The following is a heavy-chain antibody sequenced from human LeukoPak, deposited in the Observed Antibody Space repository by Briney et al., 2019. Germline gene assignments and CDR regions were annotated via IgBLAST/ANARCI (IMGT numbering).Heavy chain of an antibody. J-gene: IGHJ5*02. Sequence: GGTLRLSCAASGFTFSSYGMSWVRQAPGKGLEWVSTISATADSTYYADSVKGRFTISRDNSKNTLYLQMNSLRAEDTAVYYCAKDYEPLVGVHRWGDWFDPWGQGTLVTVSS. V-gene: IGHV3-23*01. CDR1: GFTFSSYG. D-gene: IGHD1-26*01. CDR3: AKDYEPLVGVHRWGDWFDP. CDR2: ISATADST.